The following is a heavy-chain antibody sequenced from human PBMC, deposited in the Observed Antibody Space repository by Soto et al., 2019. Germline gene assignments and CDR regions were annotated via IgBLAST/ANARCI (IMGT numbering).Heavy chain of an antibody. CDR2: ISASGGTA. J-gene: IGHJ4*02. D-gene: IGHD6-6*01. Sequence: PGGSLRLSCAASGFTFSSYAMNWVRQAPGKGLEWVSVISASGGTAFYADSAKGRFTISRDNSNNILYLQMNNLSADDTAVYYCTKKKSTIISRPPFFDYWGQGAQVTVSS. CDR3: TKKKSTIISRPPFFDY. CDR1: GFTFSSYA. V-gene: IGHV3-23*01.